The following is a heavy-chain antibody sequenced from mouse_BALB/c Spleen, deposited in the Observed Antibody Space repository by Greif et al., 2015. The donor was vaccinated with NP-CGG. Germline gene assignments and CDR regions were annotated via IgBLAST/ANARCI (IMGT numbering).Heavy chain of an antibody. CDR3: ARTIYAMDY. Sequence: EVQLVESGPELVKPGASVKISCKASGYTFTDYNMHWVKQSHGKSLEWIGYIYPYNGGTGYNQKFKSKATLTVDNSSSTAYMELRSLTSEDSAVYYCARTIYAMDYWGQGTSVTVSS. CDR2: IYPYNGGT. D-gene: IGHD1-1*02. V-gene: IGHV1S29*02. J-gene: IGHJ4*01. CDR1: GYTFTDYN.